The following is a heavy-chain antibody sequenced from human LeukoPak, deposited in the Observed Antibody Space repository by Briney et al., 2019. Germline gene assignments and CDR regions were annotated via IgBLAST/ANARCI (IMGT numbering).Heavy chain of an antibody. Sequence: NPSETLSLTCTVSGGTISSYYWSWIRQPAGKRLEWIGRIYTSGSTNYNPSLKSRVTMSVDTSKNQFSLKLSSVTAADTAVYYCAREGEVVVAPHYGMDVWGQGTTVTVSS. CDR1: GGTISSYY. CDR2: IYTSGST. J-gene: IGHJ6*02. CDR3: AREGEVVVAPHYGMDV. D-gene: IGHD2-15*01. V-gene: IGHV4-4*07.